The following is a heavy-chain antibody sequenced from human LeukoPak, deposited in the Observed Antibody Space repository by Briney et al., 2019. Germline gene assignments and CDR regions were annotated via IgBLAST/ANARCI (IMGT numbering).Heavy chain of an antibody. J-gene: IGHJ1*01. CDR1: GGTFSSYA. CDR2: IIPILGIA. CDR3: ARDKFGSFYYDSSGYYYGYFQH. D-gene: IGHD3-22*01. Sequence: SVKVSCKASGGTFSSYAISWVRQAPGQGLEWIGRIIPILGIANYAQKFQGRVTITADKSTSTAYMELSSLRSEDTAVYYCARDKFGSFYYDSSGYYYGYFQHWGQGTLVTVSS. V-gene: IGHV1-69*04.